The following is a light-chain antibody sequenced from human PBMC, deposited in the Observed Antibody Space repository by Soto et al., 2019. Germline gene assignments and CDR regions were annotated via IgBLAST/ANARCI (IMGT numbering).Light chain of an antibody. Sequence: DIQMTQSPSSVSASVGDRVTITCRASQGVSTWLAWYRRKPGRAPELLIYSASSLHSGVPSRFSGSVSGTDFTLTISSLQPEDFATYYCQQANSFPRTFGGGTEVEIK. J-gene: IGKJ4*01. V-gene: IGKV1-12*01. CDR3: QQANSFPRT. CDR2: SAS. CDR1: QGVSTW.